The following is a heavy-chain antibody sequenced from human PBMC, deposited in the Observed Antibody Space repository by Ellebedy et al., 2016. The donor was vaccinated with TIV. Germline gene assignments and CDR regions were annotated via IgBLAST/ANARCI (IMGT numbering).Heavy chain of an antibody. CDR1: TDSINSGAYS. CDR2: IYYSGNT. CDR3: ARGRIAAAGAFDP. D-gene: IGHD6-13*01. Sequence: LRLSXAVSTDSINSGAYSWNWIRQPPGKGLEWIGNIYYSGNTYYNPSLKSRITISLDTSKKQFSLKLDSVTAADTAVYYCARGRIAAAGAFDPWGQGTLVTVPS. V-gene: IGHV4-31*11. J-gene: IGHJ5*02.